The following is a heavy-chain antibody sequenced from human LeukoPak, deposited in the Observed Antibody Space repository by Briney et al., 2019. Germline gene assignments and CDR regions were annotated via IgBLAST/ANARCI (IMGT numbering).Heavy chain of an antibody. CDR1: GFTFSSYA. CDR2: ISGSGGST. V-gene: IGHV3-23*01. Sequence: GSLRLFRSSSGFTFSSYAIGWVRQAPGKGLGGVSAISGSGGSTYYADSVKGRFTISRDNSKNTLYLQMNSLRAEDTAVYYCAKDQDSSGFNWFDPWGQGTLVTVSS. D-gene: IGHD6-19*01. CDR3: AKDQDSSGFNWFDP. J-gene: IGHJ5*02.